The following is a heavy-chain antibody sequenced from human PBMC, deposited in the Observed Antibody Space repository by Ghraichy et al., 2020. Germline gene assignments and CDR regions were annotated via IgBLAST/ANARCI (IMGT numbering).Heavy chain of an antibody. CDR2: ISSSGSSI. V-gene: IGHV3-48*03. CDR3: ARATKVATRNWFDS. Sequence: GGSLRLSCAASGFTFSTYEMNWVRQAPGKGLEWVSCISSSGSSIFYTDSVKGRFTISRDNAKNSLYLQMNSLRAEDTAVYYCARATKVATRNWFDSWGQGALVTVSS. D-gene: IGHD4-23*01. CDR1: GFTFSTYE. J-gene: IGHJ5*01.